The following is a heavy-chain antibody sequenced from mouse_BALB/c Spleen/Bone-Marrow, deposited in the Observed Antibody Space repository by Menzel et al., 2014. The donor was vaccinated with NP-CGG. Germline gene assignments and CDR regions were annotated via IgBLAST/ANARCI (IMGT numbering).Heavy chain of an antibody. Sequence: LQESGSVLVRPGASVKLSCKASDYTFTNSWMHWAKQGPGQGLEWIGEIHPNSGNSNYNEKFKGKATLTVDTSSSTAYVDLSSLTSEDSAVYYCARHPRYAYYFDYWGQGTTPTVSS. V-gene: IGHV1S130*01. J-gene: IGHJ2*01. CDR2: IHPNSGNS. CDR1: DYTFTNSW. D-gene: IGHD2-14*01. CDR3: ARHPRYAYYFDY.